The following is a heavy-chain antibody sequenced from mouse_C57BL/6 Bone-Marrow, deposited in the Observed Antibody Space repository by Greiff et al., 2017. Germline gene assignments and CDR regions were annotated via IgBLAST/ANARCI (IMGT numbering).Heavy chain of an antibody. CDR3: ARRDDGYFYFDD. V-gene: IGHV1-42*01. CDR1: GYSFTGYY. D-gene: IGHD2-3*01. J-gene: IGHJ2*01. Sequence: VQLQQSGPELVKPGASVKISCKASGYSFTGYYMNWVKQSPEKSLEWIGEINPSTGGTTYNQKFKAKATLTVDKSSSTAYMQLKSLTSEDSAVYYCARRDDGYFYFDDWGQGTTLTVSS. CDR2: INPSTGGT.